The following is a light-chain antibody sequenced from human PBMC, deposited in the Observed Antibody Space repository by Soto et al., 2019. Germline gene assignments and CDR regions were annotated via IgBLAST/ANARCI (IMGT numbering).Light chain of an antibody. CDR2: SNN. J-gene: IGLJ3*02. CDR1: TSNIGPNA. CDR3: AAWDDSLNGWV. Sequence: QSVLTQPPSASGTPGQRVTISCSGSTSNIGPNAVNWYHQLPGTAPKVLIYSNNQRPSGVTDRFSGTKSGTSASLAISGLQSDDEGDYYCAAWDDSLNGWVFGGGTQLTVL. V-gene: IGLV1-44*01.